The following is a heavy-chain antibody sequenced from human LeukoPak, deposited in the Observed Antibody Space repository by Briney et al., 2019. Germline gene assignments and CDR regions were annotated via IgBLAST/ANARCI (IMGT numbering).Heavy chain of an antibody. CDR2: VYSDGST. J-gene: IGHJ4*02. V-gene: IGHV3-53*01. CDR1: GLTVSSHY. CDR3: ARALYYFDY. Sequence: GSLRLSCAASGLTVSSHYMSWVRQAPGKGLEWVSLVYSDGSTYYADSVKGRFTISRDNSKNTLYLQMNSLRAEDTAVYYCARALYYFDYWGQGTLVTVSS.